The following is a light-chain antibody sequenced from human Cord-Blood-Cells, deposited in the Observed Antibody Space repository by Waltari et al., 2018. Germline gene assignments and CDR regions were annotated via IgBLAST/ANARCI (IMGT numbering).Light chain of an antibody. V-gene: IGKV1-39*01. CDR1: QSISSY. Sequence: DIQMTQSPSSLSASVGDRVTITCRASQSISSYLNWYQQKPGKAPKLLIYAASILQSGGPSRFSGSGSGTDFTLTISSLQPEYFATYYCQQSYSTPITFGQGTRLEIK. CDR3: QQSYSTPIT. J-gene: IGKJ5*01. CDR2: AAS.